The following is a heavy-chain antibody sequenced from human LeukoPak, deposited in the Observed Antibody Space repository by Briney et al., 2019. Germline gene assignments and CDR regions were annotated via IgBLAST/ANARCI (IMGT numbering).Heavy chain of an antibody. CDR1: GGSISSYY. Sequence: PSETLSLTCTVSGGSISSYYWSWIRQPAGKGLEWIGRIYTSGSTNYNPSLKSRVTISVDTSKNQFSLKLSSVTAADTAVYYCAREKAGIAVAGTLDYWGQGTLVTVSS. D-gene: IGHD6-19*01. V-gene: IGHV4-4*07. J-gene: IGHJ4*02. CDR2: IYTSGST. CDR3: AREKAGIAVAGTLDY.